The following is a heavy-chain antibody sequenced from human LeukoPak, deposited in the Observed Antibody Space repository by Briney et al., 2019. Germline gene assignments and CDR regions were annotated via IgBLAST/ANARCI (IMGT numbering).Heavy chain of an antibody. CDR1: GGSISTTSSY. V-gene: IGHV4-61*02. D-gene: IGHD6-13*01. CDR2: IYSSGST. J-gene: IGHJ4*02. CDR3: ARSVGIAAAPDY. Sequence: SQTLSLTCTVSGGSISTTSSYWTWIRQPAGKGLEWIGRIYSSGSTNYNPSLMSRVTISLDTSKNQFSLKLSSVTAADTAVYYCARSVGIAAAPDYWGQGTLVTVSS.